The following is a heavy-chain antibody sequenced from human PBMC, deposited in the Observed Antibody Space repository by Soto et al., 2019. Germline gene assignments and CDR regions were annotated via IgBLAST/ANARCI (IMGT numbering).Heavy chain of an antibody. CDR3: AGDSSGYYFFDY. CDR2: IIPIFGTA. V-gene: IGHV1-69*13. Sequence: SVKVSCKASGGTFSSYAISWVRQAPGQGLEWMGGIIPIFGTANYAQKFQGRVTITADESTSTAYMELSSLRSEDTAVYYCAGDSSGYYFFDYWGQGTLVTVSS. CDR1: GGTFSSYA. J-gene: IGHJ4*02. D-gene: IGHD3-22*01.